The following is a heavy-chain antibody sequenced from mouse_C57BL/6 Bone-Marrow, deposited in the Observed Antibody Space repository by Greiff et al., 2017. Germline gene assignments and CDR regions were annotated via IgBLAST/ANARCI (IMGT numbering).Heavy chain of an antibody. CDR3: TTDGNQYYFDY. CDR2: IDPENGDT. CDR1: GFNIKDDY. J-gene: IGHJ2*01. V-gene: IGHV14-4*01. D-gene: IGHD2-1*01. Sequence: EVMLVESGAELVRPGASVKLSCTASGFNIKDDYMHWVKQRPEQGLEWIGWIDPENGDTEYASQFQGKATITADTSAHTAYLQLSILTSEDTAVYYCTTDGNQYYFDYWGQGTTLTVSS.